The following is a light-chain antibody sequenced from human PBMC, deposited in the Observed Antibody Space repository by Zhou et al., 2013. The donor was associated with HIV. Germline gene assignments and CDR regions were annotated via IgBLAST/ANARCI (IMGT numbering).Light chain of an antibody. CDR3: QQFGSSIT. J-gene: IGKJ5*01. CDR1: QSVSSSY. V-gene: IGKV3-20*01. Sequence: ENVLTQSPGTLSLSPGERATLSCRASQSVSSSYLAWYQQRPGQAPRLLIYVASNRATGIPDRFSGSGSGTDFTLTISRLEPEDFAVYYCQQFGSSITFGQGTRL. CDR2: VAS.